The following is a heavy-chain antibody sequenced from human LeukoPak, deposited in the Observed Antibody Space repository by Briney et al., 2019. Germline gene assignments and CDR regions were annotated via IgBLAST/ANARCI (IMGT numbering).Heavy chain of an antibody. CDR3: ARGDDDVWSGYYLYYYYYGMDV. CDR2: IHSDGSSS. Sequence: GGSLRLSCAASGFTFSSCWMHWVRQAPGQGLVWVSGIHSDGSSSRYADSAKGRFTISRDNAKNTLYLQMNSLRVEDTAVYYCARGDDDVWSGYYLYYYYYGMDVWGQGTTVTVSS. D-gene: IGHD3-3*01. J-gene: IGHJ6*02. V-gene: IGHV3-74*01. CDR1: GFTFSSCW.